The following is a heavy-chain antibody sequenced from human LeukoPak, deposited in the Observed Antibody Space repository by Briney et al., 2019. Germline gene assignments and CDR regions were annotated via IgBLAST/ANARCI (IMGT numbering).Heavy chain of an antibody. CDR1: GGSISSYY. Sequence: SETLSLTCTVSGGSISSYYWSWIRQPPGKGLEWIGYIYYSGSTNYNPSLKSRVTISVDTSKNQFSLKLSSVTAADTAVYYCARQGIKYSSSRGGWFDPWGQRTLVTVSS. V-gene: IGHV4-59*08. CDR2: IYYSGST. CDR3: ARQGIKYSSSRGGWFDP. D-gene: IGHD6-13*01. J-gene: IGHJ5*02.